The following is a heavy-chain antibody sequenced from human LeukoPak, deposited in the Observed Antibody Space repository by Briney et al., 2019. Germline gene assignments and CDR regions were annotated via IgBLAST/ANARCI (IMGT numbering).Heavy chain of an antibody. J-gene: IGHJ6*03. CDR1: GGSISSYY. CDR3: ARDSYYDFWSGPKEGYYYYYMDV. D-gene: IGHD3-3*01. Sequence: SETLSLTCTVSGGSISSYYWSWIRQPAGKGLEWIGRIYTSGSTNYNPSLKSRVTMSVDTSKNQFSLKLSSVTAADTAVYYCARDSYYDFWSGPKEGYYYYYMDVWGKGTTVTVSS. CDR2: IYTSGST. V-gene: IGHV4-4*07.